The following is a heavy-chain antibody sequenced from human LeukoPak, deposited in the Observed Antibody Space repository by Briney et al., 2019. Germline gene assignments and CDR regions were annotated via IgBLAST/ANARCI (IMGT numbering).Heavy chain of an antibody. V-gene: IGHV2-5*02. CDR3: AHRRRTNLDY. CDR2: IYWDDDK. J-gene: IGHJ4*02. Sequence: SGPTLVNPTQTLTLTCTFSGFSLSTSGVGVGWIRQPPGRALEWLAIIYWDDDKRYSPSLKSRLTITKDTSKNQVVLTMTNMDPVDTATYYCAHRRRTNLDYWGQGTLVTVSS. D-gene: IGHD1-7*01. CDR1: GFSLSTSGVG.